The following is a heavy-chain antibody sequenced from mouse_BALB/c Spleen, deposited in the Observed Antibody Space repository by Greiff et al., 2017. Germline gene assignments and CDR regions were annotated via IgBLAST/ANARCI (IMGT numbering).Heavy chain of an antibody. J-gene: IGHJ4*01. V-gene: IGHV2-9*02. CDR1: GFSLTSYG. CDR2: IWAGGST. Sequence: QVQLQQSGPGLVAPSQSLSITCTVSGFSLTSYGVHWVRQPPGKGLEWLGVIWAGGSTNYNSALMSRLSISKDNSKSQVFLKMNSLQTDDTAMYYCARDGWLRLGYYAMDYWGQGTSVTVSS. CDR3: ARDGWLRLGYYAMDY. D-gene: IGHD2-2*01.